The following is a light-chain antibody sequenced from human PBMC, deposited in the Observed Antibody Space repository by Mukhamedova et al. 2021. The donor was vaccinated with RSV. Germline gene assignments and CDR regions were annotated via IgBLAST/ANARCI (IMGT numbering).Light chain of an antibody. Sequence: WYQRRVHGRAPKLLIYRASYLESGVPSRFSGSGYGTEFTLTINSLQPDDFATYYCQQYGTYSYTFGQGTKLEIK. J-gene: IGKJ2*01. CDR3: QQYGTYSYT. V-gene: IGKV1-5*03. CDR2: RAS.